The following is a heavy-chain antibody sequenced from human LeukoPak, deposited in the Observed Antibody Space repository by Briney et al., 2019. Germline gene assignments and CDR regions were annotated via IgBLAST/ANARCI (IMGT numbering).Heavy chain of an antibody. Sequence: GGSLRLSCAASGFTFSSYGMHWVRQAPGKGLEWVAFIRYDGSNKYYADSVKGRFTISRDNSKNTLYLQMNSLRAEDTAVYYCARDWYSGSYPLDYWGQGTLVTVSS. D-gene: IGHD1-26*01. J-gene: IGHJ4*02. CDR1: GFTFSSYG. CDR2: IRYDGSNK. CDR3: ARDWYSGSYPLDY. V-gene: IGHV3-30*02.